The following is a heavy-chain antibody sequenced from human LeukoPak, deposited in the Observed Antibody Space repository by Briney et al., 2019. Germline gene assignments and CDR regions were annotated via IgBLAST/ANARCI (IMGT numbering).Heavy chain of an antibody. CDR3: AKVYGGNSAHGY. CDR1: GFTFSSYA. CDR2: ISYDGSNK. Sequence: GGSLRLSCAASGFTFSSYAMHWVRQAPGKGLEWVAVISYDGSNKYYADSVKGRFTISRDNSKNTLYLQMNSLRAEDTAVYYCAKVYGGNSAHGYWGQGTLVTVSS. D-gene: IGHD4-23*01. J-gene: IGHJ4*02. V-gene: IGHV3-30-3*01.